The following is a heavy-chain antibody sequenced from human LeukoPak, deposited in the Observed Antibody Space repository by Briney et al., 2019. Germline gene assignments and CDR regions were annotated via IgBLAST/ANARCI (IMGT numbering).Heavy chain of an antibody. CDR1: GFTFSSDA. CDR2: ISGSGGRT. D-gene: IGHD3-9*01. J-gene: IGHJ4*02. CDR3: AKPATYYDILTGYDY. V-gene: IGHV3-23*01. Sequence: GGSLRLSCAASGFTFSSDAMSWVRQAPGKGLEWVPAISGSGGRTDYADSVKGRFTISRDNSKNSLYLQMISLRAEDTALYYCAKPATYYDILTGYDYWGQGTLVTVSS.